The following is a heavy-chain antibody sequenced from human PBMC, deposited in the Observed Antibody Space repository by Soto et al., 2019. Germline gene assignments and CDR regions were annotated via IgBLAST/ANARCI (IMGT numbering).Heavy chain of an antibody. V-gene: IGHV4-39*01. D-gene: IGHD6-19*01. CDR1: GGSFSNTIYY. Sequence: SETLSLTCSVSGGSFSNTIYYWAWVRQPPGKGLEWIGSIYYNGNAFYNPSLKRRVAISVDSSKSQFSLKVTSVTAADTAVYYCARHMRAVASPLGYWGQGALVTVSS. J-gene: IGHJ4*02. CDR2: IYYNGNA. CDR3: ARHMRAVASPLGY.